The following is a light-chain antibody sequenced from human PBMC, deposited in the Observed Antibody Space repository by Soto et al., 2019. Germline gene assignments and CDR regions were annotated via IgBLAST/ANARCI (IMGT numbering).Light chain of an antibody. CDR2: DAS. Sequence: EIVLTQSPATLSVSPGERATLSYLASQSVSNNYLAWYQQKPGQAPRLLISDASTRATGIPARFSGSGSGTEFTLTISSLQSEDFALYYCHQYNSWPPGTFGQGTKVDIK. V-gene: IGKV3-15*01. CDR3: HQYNSWPPGT. J-gene: IGKJ2*01. CDR1: QSVSNN.